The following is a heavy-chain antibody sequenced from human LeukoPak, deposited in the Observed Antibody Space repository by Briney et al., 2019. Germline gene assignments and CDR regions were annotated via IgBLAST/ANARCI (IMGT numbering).Heavy chain of an antibody. J-gene: IGHJ5*02. V-gene: IGHV4-39*01. CDR2: IYYSGST. D-gene: IGHD4-23*01. CDR3: ARHYPELRAVELNWFDP. Sequence: PSETLSLTCTVSGGSISSSSYYWGWIRQPPGKGLEWIRSIYYSGSTYYNPSLKSRVTISVDTSKNQFSLKLSSVTAADTAVYYCARHYPELRAVELNWFDPWGQGTLVTVSS. CDR1: GGSISSSSYY.